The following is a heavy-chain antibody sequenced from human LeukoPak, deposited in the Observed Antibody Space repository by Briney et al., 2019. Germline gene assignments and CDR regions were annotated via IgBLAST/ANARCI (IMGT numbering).Heavy chain of an antibody. D-gene: IGHD3-10*01. V-gene: IGHV1-46*01. CDR2: INPSGGST. Sequence: ASVKVSCKASGYTFTIYYIHWVRQAPGQGLEWMGIINPSGGSTSYAQKLQGRVTMTRDTSTSTVYMELSSIRSEDTAVYYCARAGIFDYWGQGTLVTVSS. J-gene: IGHJ4*02. CDR3: ARAGIFDY. CDR1: GYTFTIYY.